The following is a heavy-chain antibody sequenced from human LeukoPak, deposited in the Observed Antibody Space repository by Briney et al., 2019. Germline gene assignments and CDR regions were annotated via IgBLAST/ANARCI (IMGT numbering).Heavy chain of an antibody. CDR3: ASSGYSYGYYYYYMDV. J-gene: IGHJ6*03. CDR1: GGSFSGYY. D-gene: IGHD5-18*01. CDR2: INHSGST. Sequence: PSETLSLTCAVYGGSFSGYYWSWIRQPPGKGLEWIGEINHSGSTNYNPSLKSRVTISVDTSKNQFSLKLSSVTAADTAVYYCASSGYSYGYYYYYMDVWGKGTTVTVSS. V-gene: IGHV4-34*01.